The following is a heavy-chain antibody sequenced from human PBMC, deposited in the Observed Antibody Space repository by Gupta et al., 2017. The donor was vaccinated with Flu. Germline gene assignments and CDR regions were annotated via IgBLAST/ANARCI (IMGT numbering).Heavy chain of an antibody. D-gene: IGHD6-25*01. CDR1: GFSLSTSGVA. J-gene: IGHJ4*02. CDR3: AHTYSSGRYVNFDY. CDR2: IYWDDDK. Sequence: GFSLSTSGVAVGWIRQPPGEALEWVALIYWDDDKRYSPSLKNRLTVTKDTSKNQVVLTMTNIDPADTATYYCAHTYSSGRYVNFDYWGQGALVTVSS. V-gene: IGHV2-5*02.